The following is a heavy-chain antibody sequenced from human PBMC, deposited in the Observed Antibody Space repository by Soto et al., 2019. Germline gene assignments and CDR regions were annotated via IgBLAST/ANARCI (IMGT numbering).Heavy chain of an antibody. CDR1: EFTFSSYW. CDR3: ARDLGAPGRGSAVGYSYHYGMDV. J-gene: IGHJ6*01. V-gene: IGHV3-7*05. CDR2: IKEDGSEK. Sequence: EVQLVESGGGLVQPGGSLRLSCAASEFTFSSYWMNWVRQAPGKGLEWVANIKEDGSEKYYVDSVKGRFTISRDNAKHSLYLQMNSLRGEDTAVYYCARDLGAPGRGSAVGYSYHYGMDVWGQGTTFTVSS. D-gene: IGHD2-2*01.